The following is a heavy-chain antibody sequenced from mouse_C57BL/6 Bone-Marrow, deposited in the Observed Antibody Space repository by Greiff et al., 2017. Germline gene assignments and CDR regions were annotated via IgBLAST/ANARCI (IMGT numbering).Heavy chain of an antibody. V-gene: IGHV1-15*01. Sequence: QVQLKQSGAELVRPGASVTLSCKASGYTFTDYEMHWVKQTPVHGLEWIGAIDPETGGTAYNQKFKGKAILTADKSSSTAYMELRSLTSEDSAVYYCTRPDYGYDYWGQGTLSQSPQ. D-gene: IGHD2-2*01. CDR3: TRPDYGYDY. CDR1: GYTFTDYE. CDR2: IDPETGGT. J-gene: IGHJ2*01.